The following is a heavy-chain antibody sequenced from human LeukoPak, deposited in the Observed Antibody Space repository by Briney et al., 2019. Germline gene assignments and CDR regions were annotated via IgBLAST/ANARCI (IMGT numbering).Heavy chain of an antibody. CDR2: FDPEDGET. CDR3: AIGALEGDPNAFDI. J-gene: IGHJ3*02. V-gene: IGHV1-24*01. CDR1: GYTLTELS. D-gene: IGHD3-16*01. Sequence: ASVKVSCKVSGYTLTELSMHWVRQAPGKGLEWMGGFDPEDGETIYAQKFQGGVTMTEDTSTDTAYMGLSSLRSEDTAVYYCAIGALEGDPNAFDIWGQGTMVTVSS.